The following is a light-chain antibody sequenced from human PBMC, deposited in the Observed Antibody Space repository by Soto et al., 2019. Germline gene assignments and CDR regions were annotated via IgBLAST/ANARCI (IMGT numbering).Light chain of an antibody. CDR3: QQYNSHPWT. V-gene: IGKV1-5*03. J-gene: IGKJ1*01. CDR2: KAS. CDR1: QSIRSW. Sequence: DIQITQSPSTLPSSXXEXXXXXXXASQSIRSWLAWYQEKPGKAPKLLIYKASLLETGVPSRFSGSGSGTEFTLTISSLQTDDFGTYYCQQYNSHPWTFGQGTKVDI.